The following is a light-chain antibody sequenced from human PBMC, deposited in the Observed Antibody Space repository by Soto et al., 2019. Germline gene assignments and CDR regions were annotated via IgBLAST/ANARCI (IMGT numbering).Light chain of an antibody. CDR1: QGISSY. J-gene: IGKJ5*01. V-gene: IGKV1-9*01. CDR2: ASS. CDR3: QQLTTFPIT. Sequence: DIQLTQSPSFLSASVGDRVTITCRASQGISSYLAWYQQTPGKAPKLLIYASSTLQSGVPSRFSGSGSGTEFTLTISNLQTEDCATYVCQQLTTFPITFGQGTRL.